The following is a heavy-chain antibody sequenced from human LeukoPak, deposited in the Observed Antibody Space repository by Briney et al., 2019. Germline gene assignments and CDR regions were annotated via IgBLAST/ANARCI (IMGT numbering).Heavy chain of an antibody. Sequence: GGSLRLSCVASGFDFSTYAMSWVRQAPGKGLEWVSGIGGGDTHYADSVKGRFTISRDNSKNTVELQTSSLRAEDTAVYYCAKDGQSFNSMWDYLDSWGRGTLVTVSS. CDR1: GFDFSTYA. V-gene: IGHV3-23*01. CDR2: IGGGDT. D-gene: IGHD1-26*01. CDR3: AKDGQSFNSMWDYLDS. J-gene: IGHJ4*02.